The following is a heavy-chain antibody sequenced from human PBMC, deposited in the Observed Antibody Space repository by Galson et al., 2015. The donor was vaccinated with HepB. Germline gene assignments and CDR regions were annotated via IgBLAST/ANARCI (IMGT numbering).Heavy chain of an antibody. CDR2: IWYDGSNR. V-gene: IGHV3-33*08. CDR1: GFTFSGYG. D-gene: IGHD5-18*01. Sequence: SLRLSCAASGFTFSGYGMHWVRQAPGKGLEWVAVIWYDGSNRYYADSVKGRFTISRDNSRNTLYLHMNSLRAEDTAVYYCARRVDTAMGEPLHFWGPGTMVTVSS. J-gene: IGHJ3*01. CDR3: ARRVDTAMGEPLHF.